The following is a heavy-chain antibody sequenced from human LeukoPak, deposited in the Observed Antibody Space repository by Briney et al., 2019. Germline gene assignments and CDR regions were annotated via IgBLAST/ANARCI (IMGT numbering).Heavy chain of an antibody. V-gene: IGHV5-51*01. CDR1: GYVFTSYW. CDR3: ARRTAPDWGSGGWFDP. Sequence: GESLKISCKGSGYVFTSYWVAWVRQMPGKGLEWMGIIFPADSDTRYSPSFQGQVTISVDKSISTAYLQWSSLKASDTAMYYCARRTAPDWGSGGWFDPWGQGTLVTVSS. D-gene: IGHD7-27*01. CDR2: IFPADSDT. J-gene: IGHJ5*02.